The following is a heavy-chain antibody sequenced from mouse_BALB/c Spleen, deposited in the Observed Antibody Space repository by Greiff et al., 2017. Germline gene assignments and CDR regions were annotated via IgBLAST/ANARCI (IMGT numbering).Heavy chain of an antibody. CDR3: ARVGDGYYGWYFDV. J-gene: IGHJ1*01. V-gene: IGHV5-6-3*01. D-gene: IGHD2-3*01. CDR2: INSNGGST. Sequence: EVKLVESGGGLVQPGGSLKLSCAASGFTFSSYGMSWVRQTPDKRLELVATINSNGGSTYYPDSVKGRFTISRDNAKNNLYLQMSSLKSEDTAMYYCARVGDGYYGWYFDVWGAGTTVTVSS. CDR1: GFTFSSYG.